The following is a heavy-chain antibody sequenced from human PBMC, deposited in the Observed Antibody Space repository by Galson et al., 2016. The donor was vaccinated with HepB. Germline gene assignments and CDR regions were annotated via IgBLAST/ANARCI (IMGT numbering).Heavy chain of an antibody. CDR1: GFVFNNYA. J-gene: IGHJ3*02. D-gene: IGHD6-19*01. CDR3: AKFRARGQWPHHAFDM. Sequence: SLRLSCAASGFVFNNYAMSWVRQAPGRGLEWVSAVSGPGGTTYYADSVTGRFTISREQSKNTLYLQMNSLRAEDTAVNYCAKFRARGQWPHHAFDMWGRGTMVTVSS. V-gene: IGHV3-23*01. CDR2: VSGPGGTT.